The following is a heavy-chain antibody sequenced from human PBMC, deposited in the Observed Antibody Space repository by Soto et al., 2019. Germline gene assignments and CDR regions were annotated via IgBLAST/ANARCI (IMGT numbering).Heavy chain of an antibody. V-gene: IGHV4-31*03. CDR3: ARTLYYQDSSGQTSFYCDS. J-gene: IGHJ4*02. CDR2: IYYSGST. CDR1: GGSISSGGYY. Sequence: QVQLQESGPGLVKPSQTLSLTCTVSGGSISSGGYYWSWIRQHPGKGLEWIGYIYYSGSTYYNPSPKSRVTISVDTSMNQFSRRLDSVTAADTAVYYCARTLYYQDSSGQTSFYCDSWGQGTLVTVSS. D-gene: IGHD3-22*01.